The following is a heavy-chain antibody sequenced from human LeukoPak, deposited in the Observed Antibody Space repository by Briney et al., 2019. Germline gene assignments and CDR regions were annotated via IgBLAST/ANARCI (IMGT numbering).Heavy chain of an antibody. V-gene: IGHV4-59*01. Sequence: TSETLSLTCTVSGGSISSYYWSWIRQPPGKGLEWIRNIHYSGSTNYNPSLKSRVTISVDTSTNQFSLKLRCVTAADTAVYYCASGYYYDQNWLDPWGQGTLVTVSS. CDR2: IHYSGST. D-gene: IGHD3-22*01. J-gene: IGHJ5*02. CDR3: ASGYYYDQNWLDP. CDR1: GGSISSYY.